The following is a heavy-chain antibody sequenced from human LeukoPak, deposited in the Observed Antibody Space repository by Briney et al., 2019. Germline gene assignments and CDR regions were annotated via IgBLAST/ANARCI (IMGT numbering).Heavy chain of an antibody. CDR2: IWYDGNPK. J-gene: IGHJ4*02. CDR3: ARLSRDMSSSFDY. V-gene: IGHV3-33*01. Sequence: GGSLRLSCAASGFTFSSYATHWVRQAPGKGLEWVAIIWYDGNPKYYADAVKGRLTISRDNSKNTLYLQMNSLRAEDTAVYYCARLSRDMSSSFDYWGQGTLVTVSS. D-gene: IGHD2-15*01. CDR1: GFTFSSYA.